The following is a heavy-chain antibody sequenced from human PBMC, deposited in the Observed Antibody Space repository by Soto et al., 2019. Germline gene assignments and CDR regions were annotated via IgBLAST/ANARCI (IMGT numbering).Heavy chain of an antibody. J-gene: IGHJ3*02. CDR2: INHSGST. CDR1: GGSFSCYY. Sequence: PSETLSLTCAVYGGSFSCYYWSWIRQPPGKGLEWIGEINHSGSTNYNPSLKSRVTISVDTSKNQFSLKLSSVTAADTAVYYCARVLRHWSGYPPWAFDIWGQGTMVT. V-gene: IGHV4-34*01. CDR3: ARVLRHWSGYPPWAFDI. D-gene: IGHD3-3*01.